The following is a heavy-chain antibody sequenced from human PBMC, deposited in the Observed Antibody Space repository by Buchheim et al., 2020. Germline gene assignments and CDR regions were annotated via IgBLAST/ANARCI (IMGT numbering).Heavy chain of an antibody. CDR2: IYHSGST. CDR1: GGSISSSNW. D-gene: IGHD3-3*01. Sequence: QVQLQESGPGLVKPSGTLSLTCAVSGGSISSSNWWSWVRQPPGKGLEWIGEIYHSGSTNYKPSLKSRVTISVDKSKNQLFLKLSSVTAADTAVYYCARVETYYDFWSGYYHYYYYYYMDVWGKGTT. J-gene: IGHJ6*03. V-gene: IGHV4-4*02. CDR3: ARVETYYDFWSGYYHYYYYYYMDV.